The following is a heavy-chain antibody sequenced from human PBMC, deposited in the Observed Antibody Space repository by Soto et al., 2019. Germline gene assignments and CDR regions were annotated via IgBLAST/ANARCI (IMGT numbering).Heavy chain of an antibody. CDR3: ARDLQYSRLFYGMDV. CDR2: IYYSGST. D-gene: IGHD6-13*01. J-gene: IGHJ6*02. V-gene: IGHV4-31*03. CDR1: GGSISSGGYY. Sequence: QVQLQESGPGLVKPSQTLSLTCTVSGGSISSGGYYWSWIRQHPGKGLEWIGYIYYSGSTYYNPSLKGRVTISVDPSKNLFSLKLSSVTAADTAVYYCARDLQYSRLFYGMDVWGQGTTVTVSS.